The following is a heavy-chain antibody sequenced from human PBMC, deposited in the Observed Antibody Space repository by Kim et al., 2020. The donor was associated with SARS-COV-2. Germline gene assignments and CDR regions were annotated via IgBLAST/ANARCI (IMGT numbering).Heavy chain of an antibody. J-gene: IGHJ3*02. D-gene: IGHD6-6*01. V-gene: IGHV4-39*01. CDR3: ARQAAREYSSVSDSGAFDI. Sequence: KSRVHISVDTSKNQFSLKLSSVTAADTAVYYCARQAAREYSSVSDSGAFDIWGQGTMVTVSS.